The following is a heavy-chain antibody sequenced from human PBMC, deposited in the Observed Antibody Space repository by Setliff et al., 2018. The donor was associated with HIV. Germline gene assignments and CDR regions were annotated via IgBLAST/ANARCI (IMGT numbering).Heavy chain of an antibody. J-gene: IGHJ3*02. CDR2: IIPVFGGG. CDR3: ARVLGRDGYNWDAFDI. D-gene: IGHD5-12*01. V-gene: IGHV1-69*06. Sequence: SVKVSCKASGYTFNDYAIAWVRQAPGQGLEWVGGIIPVFGGGNYGQKFQGRVTFSADKSTSTVYMEMSSLTSADTAMYFCARVLGRDGYNWDAFDIWGQGTMVTVSS. CDR1: GYTFNDYA.